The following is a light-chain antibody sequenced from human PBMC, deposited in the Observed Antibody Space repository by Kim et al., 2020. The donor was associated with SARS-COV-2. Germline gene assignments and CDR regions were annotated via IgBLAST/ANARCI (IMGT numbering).Light chain of an antibody. V-gene: IGLV7-43*01. CDR2: NTD. CDR1: GGAVTSAYY. J-gene: IGLJ2*01. Sequence: PGGSVTLTCAPSGGAVTSAYYPNWFQQKPGQAPRSLIYNTDNKHSWTAARFSGSLIGDRAALTLSRVQPEDEADYYCLLFSGGGPVFGGGTQLTVL. CDR3: LLFSGGGPV.